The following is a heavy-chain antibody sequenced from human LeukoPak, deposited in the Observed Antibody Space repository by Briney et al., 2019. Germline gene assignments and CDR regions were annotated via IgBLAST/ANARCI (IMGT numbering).Heavy chain of an antibody. V-gene: IGHV3-7*01. J-gene: IGHJ4*02. D-gene: IGHD6-19*01. CDR3: VRVGSGPGHN. CDR2: IKEDGSEK. Sequence: GGSLRLSCAASGFTFRRSWMSWVRQAPGKELEWLTNIKEDGSEKNYLDSVRGRFTISRDNAKKTLYLQMNNLRTEDSSVYYWVRVGSGPGHNWGQGTLVIVSS. CDR1: GFTFRRSW.